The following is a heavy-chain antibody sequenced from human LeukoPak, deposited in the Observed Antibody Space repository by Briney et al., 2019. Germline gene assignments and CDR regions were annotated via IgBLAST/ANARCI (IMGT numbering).Heavy chain of an antibody. J-gene: IGHJ4*02. D-gene: IGHD3-3*01. V-gene: IGHV3-21*04. Sequence: GGSLRLSCAASGFTFSSYSMNWVRQAPGKGLEWVSSISSSSSYIYYADSVKGRFTISRDNAKNSLYLQMNSLRAEDTALYYCAKSWSGYLDYWGQGTLVTVSS. CDR1: GFTFSSYS. CDR3: AKSWSGYLDY. CDR2: ISSSSSYI.